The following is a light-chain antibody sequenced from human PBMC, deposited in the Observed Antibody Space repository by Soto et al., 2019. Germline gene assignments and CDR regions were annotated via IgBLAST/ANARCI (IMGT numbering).Light chain of an antibody. J-gene: IGKJ1*01. CDR2: NAS. CDR3: QQYNGYSSWS. V-gene: IGKV1-5*01. Sequence: DIQMTQSPSTLSASVGDRVTITCRASQNIRYFLAWYQQKSGKAPKILIWNASTLESGVPSKFSGSGSGTEFTLTISSLQPDAFATYYCQQYNGYSSWSFGQGTKVVIK. CDR1: QNIRYF.